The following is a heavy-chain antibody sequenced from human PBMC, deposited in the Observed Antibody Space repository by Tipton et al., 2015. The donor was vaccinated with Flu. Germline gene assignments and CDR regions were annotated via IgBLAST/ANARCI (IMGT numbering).Heavy chain of an antibody. D-gene: IGHD2-15*01. CDR3: ARACGSGGNRWFDP. Sequence: LRLSCSVFGGSLRNYYWSWVRQPPGKALEWIAFILHDGSATSYNPSLKSRVTISVDTSKDQFSLNLSSVTAADTAVYYCARACGSGGNRWFDPWGQGALVTVSS. J-gene: IGHJ5*02. V-gene: IGHV4-59*12. CDR1: GGSLRNYY. CDR2: ILHDGSAT.